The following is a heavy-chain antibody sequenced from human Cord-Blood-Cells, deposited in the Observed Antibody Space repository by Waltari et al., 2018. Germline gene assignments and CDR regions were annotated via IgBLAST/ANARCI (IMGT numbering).Heavy chain of an antibody. CDR1: GFTFSSYG. J-gene: IGHJ4*02. D-gene: IGHD5-18*01. V-gene: IGHV3-30*18. CDR2: ISYDGSNK. Sequence: QVQLVESGGGVVRPGRSLRLTCAASGFTFSSYGIPLVRQAPGKGLEWVAVISYDGSNKYYADSVKGRFTISRDNSKNTLYLQMNSLRAEDTAVYYCAKGGVQLWYYFDYWGQGTLVTVSS. CDR3: AKGGVQLWYYFDY.